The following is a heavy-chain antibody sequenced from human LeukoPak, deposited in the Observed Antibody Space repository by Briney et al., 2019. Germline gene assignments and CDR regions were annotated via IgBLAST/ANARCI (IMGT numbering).Heavy chain of an antibody. Sequence: GRSLRLSCAASGFTFDDYAMHWVRQAPGKGLEWVSGISWNSGSIGYADSVKGRVTISRDNAKNSLYLQMNSLRAEDTALYYCAKDFGVGGSWYDAFDIWGQGTMVTVSS. J-gene: IGHJ3*02. D-gene: IGHD6-13*01. CDR3: AKDFGVGGSWYDAFDI. CDR1: GFTFDDYA. V-gene: IGHV3-9*01. CDR2: ISWNSGSI.